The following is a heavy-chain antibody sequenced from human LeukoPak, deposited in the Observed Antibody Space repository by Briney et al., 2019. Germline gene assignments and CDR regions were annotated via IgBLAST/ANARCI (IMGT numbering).Heavy chain of an antibody. CDR3: SRPYDSSGYYYYFDY. CDR1: GFTFGDYA. Sequence: GGSLRLSCTASGFTFGDYAMSWFRQAPGKGLEWVSFVRSKAYGATTEYAASVNGRFTISRDDSKSIVYLQMNSLRTEDTAVYYCSRPYDSSGYYYYFDYWGQGTLVTVSS. V-gene: IGHV3-49*03. CDR2: VRSKAYGATT. J-gene: IGHJ4*02. D-gene: IGHD3-22*01.